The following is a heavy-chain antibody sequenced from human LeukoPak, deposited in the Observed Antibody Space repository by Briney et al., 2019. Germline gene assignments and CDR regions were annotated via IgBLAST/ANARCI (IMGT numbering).Heavy chain of an antibody. J-gene: IGHJ4*02. CDR3: ARAEPITMVRGVITQENFDY. Sequence: GGSLRLSCAASGFTFSSYSLNWVRQAPGKGLEWVSSISSSSSYIYYADSVKGRFTISRDNAKNSLYLQMNSLRAEDTAVYYCARAEPITMVRGVITQENFDYWGQGTLVTVSS. D-gene: IGHD3-10*01. CDR1: GFTFSSYS. V-gene: IGHV3-21*01. CDR2: ISSSSSYI.